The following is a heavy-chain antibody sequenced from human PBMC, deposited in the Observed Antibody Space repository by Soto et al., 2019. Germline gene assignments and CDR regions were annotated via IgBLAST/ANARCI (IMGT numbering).Heavy chain of an antibody. CDR1: GGSISSGGYS. CDR2: IYHSGST. V-gene: IGHV4-30-2*01. Sequence: SETLSLTCAVSGGSISSGGYSWSWIRQPPGKGLEWIGYIYHSGSTYYNPSLKSRVTISVDRSKNQFSLKLSSVTAADTAVYYCARDRGSGYDSYYYGMDVWGQGTTVTVSS. D-gene: IGHD5-12*01. J-gene: IGHJ6*02. CDR3: ARDRGSGYDSYYYGMDV.